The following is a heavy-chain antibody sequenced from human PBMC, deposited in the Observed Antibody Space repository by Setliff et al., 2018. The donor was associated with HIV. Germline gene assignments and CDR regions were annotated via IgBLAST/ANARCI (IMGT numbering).Heavy chain of an antibody. CDR3: ARGRMATVLIRNWIDP. J-gene: IGHJ5*02. Sequence: SETLSLTCAVYGGSLSGYYWTWIRQPPGKGLEWIGEINHSGSTNYNPSLKSRVTISIDTSKNQFSLKLSSVTAAATAMYYCARGRMATVLIRNWIDPWGQGSLVTVSS. CDR2: INHSGST. D-gene: IGHD4-4*01. CDR1: GGSLSGYY. V-gene: IGHV4-34*01.